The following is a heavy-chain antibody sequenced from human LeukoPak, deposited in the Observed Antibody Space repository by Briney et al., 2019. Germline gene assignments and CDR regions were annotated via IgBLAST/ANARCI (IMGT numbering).Heavy chain of an antibody. Sequence: SETLSLTCTVSGGSISSYYWSWIRQPAGKGLEWIGRIYTSGSTTYNPSLKSRVTMSVDTSKNQFSLKLSSVTAADTAVYYCARGPGYCSSTSCYTDYYGMDVRGQGTTVTVSS. CDR2: IYTSGST. V-gene: IGHV4-4*07. CDR1: GGSISSYY. D-gene: IGHD2-2*02. J-gene: IGHJ6*02. CDR3: ARGPGYCSSTSCYTDYYGMDV.